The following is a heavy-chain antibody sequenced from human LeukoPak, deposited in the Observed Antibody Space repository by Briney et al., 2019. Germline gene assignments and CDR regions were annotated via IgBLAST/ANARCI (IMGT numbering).Heavy chain of an antibody. CDR2: IYYSGST. J-gene: IGHJ3*02. CDR3: ARDSSSGSYQGNAFDI. Sequence: SETLSLTCTVSGGSISSYYWSWIRQPPGKGLEWIGYIYYSGSTNYNPSLKSRVTISVDTSKNQFSLKLSSVTAADTAVYYCARDSSSGSYQGNAFDIWGQGTMVTVSS. V-gene: IGHV4-59*01. CDR1: GGSISSYY. D-gene: IGHD1-26*01.